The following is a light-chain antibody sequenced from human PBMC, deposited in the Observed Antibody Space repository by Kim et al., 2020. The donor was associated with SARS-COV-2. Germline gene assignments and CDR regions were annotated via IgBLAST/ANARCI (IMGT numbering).Light chain of an antibody. CDR2: DAS. Sequence: SPGESATLSCRASQSISGYLAWYQHKPGQAPRLLIYDASRRATDTPARFSGGGSGTDFTLTINGLEPEDFAVYYCQQRSDWRRITFGQGTRLEIK. J-gene: IGKJ5*01. CDR1: QSISGY. V-gene: IGKV3-11*01. CDR3: QQRSDWRRIT.